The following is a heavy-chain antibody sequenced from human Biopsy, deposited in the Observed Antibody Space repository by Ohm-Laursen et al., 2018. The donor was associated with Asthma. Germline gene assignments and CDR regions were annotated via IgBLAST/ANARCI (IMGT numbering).Heavy chain of an antibody. D-gene: IGHD3-22*01. J-gene: IGHJ4*02. Sequence: SLRLSCAATGFSFSNFAIHWVRQAPGKGLEWISYINGKSNSIEYADSVKGRFTISRDNAKNSLYLQMNSLRAEDTAVYYCARGDSSNWSHYYFDYWGQGTLVTVSS. V-gene: IGHV3-48*04. CDR1: GFSFSNFA. CDR2: INGKSNSI. CDR3: ARGDSSNWSHYYFDY.